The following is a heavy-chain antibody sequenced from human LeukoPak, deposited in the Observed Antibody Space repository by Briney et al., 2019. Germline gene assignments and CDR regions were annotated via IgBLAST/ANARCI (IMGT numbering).Heavy chain of an antibody. J-gene: IGHJ4*02. CDR3: ARDCGTSTSCYVVFDF. V-gene: IGHV1-58*02. Sequence: SVKVSCKAPGYTFTGYYMHWVRQAPGQGLEWIGRIVVGSGYTNNAQKFQERVTITRDISANTAYMELRSLTSEDTAVYYCARDCGTSTSCYVVFDFWGQGTLVTVSS. CDR2: IVVGSGYT. D-gene: IGHD2-2*01. CDR1: GYTFTGYY.